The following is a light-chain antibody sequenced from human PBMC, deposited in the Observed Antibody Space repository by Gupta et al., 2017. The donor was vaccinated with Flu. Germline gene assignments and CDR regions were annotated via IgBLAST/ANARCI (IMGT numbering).Light chain of an antibody. CDR3: GTWESTGPAGR. J-gene: IGLJ3*02. V-gene: IGLV1-51*02. Sequence: KVTISCSGSGSNIGRNYVSWYQQLPGAAPKLLIYENDKRPSGIPDRFSGSRSGTSATLDITGLQTGDEADYYCGTWESTGPAGRFGGGTRLTVL. CDR1: GSNIGRNY. CDR2: END.